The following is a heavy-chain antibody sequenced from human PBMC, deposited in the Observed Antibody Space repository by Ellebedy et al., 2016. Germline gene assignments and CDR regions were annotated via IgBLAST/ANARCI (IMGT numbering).Heavy chain of an antibody. Sequence: SETLSLTCTVSGGSISSGGYYWSWIRQHPGKGLEWIGYIYYSGSTNYIPSLKSRVTLSVDTSKNQFSLKLSSVTAADTAVYYCARGWGIYYYYMDVWGKGTTVTVSS. J-gene: IGHJ6*03. CDR1: GGSISSGGYY. V-gene: IGHV4-61*08. CDR3: ARGWGIYYYYMDV. D-gene: IGHD3-16*01. CDR2: IYYSGST.